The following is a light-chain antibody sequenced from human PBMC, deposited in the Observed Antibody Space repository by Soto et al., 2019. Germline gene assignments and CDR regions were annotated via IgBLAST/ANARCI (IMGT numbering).Light chain of an antibody. CDR1: SSDIGGSTQ. CDR3: SSSTTSSTYV. Sequence: QSALTQPASVSGSPGQSITISCTGTSSDIGGSTQVSWYQQHPGKAPKLMIYDVSNRPSGVSNRFSGSKSGDTASLTISGLQTEDEAEYYCSSSTTSSTYVFGTGTKLTVL. V-gene: IGLV2-14*01. CDR2: DVS. J-gene: IGLJ1*01.